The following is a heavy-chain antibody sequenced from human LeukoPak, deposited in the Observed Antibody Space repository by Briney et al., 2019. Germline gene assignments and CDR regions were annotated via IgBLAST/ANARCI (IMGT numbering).Heavy chain of an antibody. V-gene: IGHV3-7*04. CDR2: IKEDGSEK. D-gene: IGHD2-15*01. CDR1: GFTFSSYW. CDR3: ARRYCSGGTCHSYFDY. Sequence: PGGSLRLSCAASGFTFSSYWMTWVRQAPGKGRGWVANIKEDGSEKYYVDSVKGRFTISRDNAKISMYLQMNSLRAEDTAVYYCARRYCSGGTCHSYFDYWGQGTLVTVSS. J-gene: IGHJ4*02.